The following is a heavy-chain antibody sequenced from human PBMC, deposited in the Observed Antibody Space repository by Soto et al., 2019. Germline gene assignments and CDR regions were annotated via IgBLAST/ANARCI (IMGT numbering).Heavy chain of an antibody. CDR3: TREGGWSSNYYYYYYMDV. J-gene: IGHJ6*03. CDR1: GFTFGDYA. CDR2: IRSKAYGGTT. D-gene: IGHD6-19*01. V-gene: IGHV3-49*03. Sequence: PGGSLRLSCTASGFTFGDYAMSWFRQAPGKGLEWVGFIRSKAYGGTTEYAASVKGRFTISRDDSKSIAYLQMNSLKTEDTAVYYCTREGGWSSNYYYYYYMDVWGKGTTVTVSS.